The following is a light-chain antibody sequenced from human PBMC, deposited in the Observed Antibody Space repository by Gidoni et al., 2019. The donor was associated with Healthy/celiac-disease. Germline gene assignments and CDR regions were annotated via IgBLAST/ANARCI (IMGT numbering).Light chain of an antibody. J-gene: IGLJ2*01. CDR1: SLRSYY. CDR2: GKN. V-gene: IGLV3-19*01. Sequence: SSELTQDPAVSVAFGQTVSITCQGDSLRSYYASWYQQKPGQAPVLVIYGKNNRPSGIPDRFSGSSSGNTASLTITGAQAEDEADYYCNSRDSSGNHHVVFGGGTKLTVL. CDR3: NSRDSSGNHHVV.